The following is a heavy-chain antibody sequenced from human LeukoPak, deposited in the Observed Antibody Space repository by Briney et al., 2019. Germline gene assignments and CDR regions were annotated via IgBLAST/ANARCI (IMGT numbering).Heavy chain of an antibody. CDR3: ASIAMVRGVLDY. CDR1: GGSFSGYY. Sequence: SETLSLTCAVYGGSFSGYYWSWIRQPPGKGLEWIGEINHSGSTNYNPSLKSRVTISVDTSKNQSSLKLSSVTAADTAVYYCASIAMVRGVLDYWGQGTLVTVSS. J-gene: IGHJ4*02. V-gene: IGHV4-34*01. CDR2: INHSGST. D-gene: IGHD3-10*01.